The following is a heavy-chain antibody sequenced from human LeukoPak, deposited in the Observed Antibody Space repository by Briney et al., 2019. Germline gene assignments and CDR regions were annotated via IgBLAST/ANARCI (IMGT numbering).Heavy chain of an antibody. Sequence: SETLSLTCAVYGGSFSGYYWSWIRQPPGKGLEWIGEINHSGSTNYNPSLKSRVTISVDTSKNQFSLKLSSVTAADTAVYYCASLLSDYFDYWGQGTLVTVSS. J-gene: IGHJ4*02. CDR1: GGSFSGYY. CDR2: INHSGST. CDR3: ASLLSDYFDY. D-gene: IGHD3-16*02. V-gene: IGHV4-34*01.